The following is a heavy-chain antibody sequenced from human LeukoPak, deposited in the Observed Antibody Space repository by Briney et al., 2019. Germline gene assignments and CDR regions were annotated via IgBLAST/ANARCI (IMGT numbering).Heavy chain of an antibody. J-gene: IGHJ5*02. CDR1: GGSFSGYY. CDR2: INHSGST. Sequence: KPSETLSLTCAVHGGSFSGYYWGWIRQPPGKGLEWIGEINHSGSTNYNPSLKSRVTISVDTSKNQFSLKLSSVTAADTAVYYCARTRWFGSNWFDPWGQGTLVTVSS. D-gene: IGHD3-10*01. V-gene: IGHV4-34*01. CDR3: ARTRWFGSNWFDP.